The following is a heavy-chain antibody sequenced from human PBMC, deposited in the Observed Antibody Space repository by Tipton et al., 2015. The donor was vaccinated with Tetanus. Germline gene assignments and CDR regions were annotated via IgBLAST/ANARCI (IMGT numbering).Heavy chain of an antibody. V-gene: IGHV5-51*01. J-gene: IGHJ6*02. CDR3: ARHSGGSEIGYYDDMDV. CDR2: IYPGDSDT. CDR1: GYNFATFW. D-gene: IGHD3-10*01. Sequence: VQLVQSGAEVKKPGESLNISCKASGYNFATFWIGWVRQKPGKGLEWMGIIYPGDSDTTYSPSFEGQVTMSVDKSTSTAYLQWRSLKASDSAMYYCARHSGGSEIGYYDDMDVWGQGTTVTVSS.